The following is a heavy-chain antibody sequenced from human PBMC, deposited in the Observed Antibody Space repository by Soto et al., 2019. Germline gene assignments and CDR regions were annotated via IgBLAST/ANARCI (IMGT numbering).Heavy chain of an antibody. V-gene: IGHV4-4*02. Sequence: QVQLQESGPGLVTPSGTLSLTCAVSGGSISNDHWWSWVRQPPGKGLEWIGDIHHSGITNYNPSLKSRVTISVDKSKDHFSLELDSVTAADTAVYYCASRSYYYAGSAYYAGWGQGTLVTISS. D-gene: IGHD3-22*01. CDR1: GGSISNDHW. J-gene: IGHJ4*02. CDR3: ASRSYYYAGSAYYAG. CDR2: IHHSGIT.